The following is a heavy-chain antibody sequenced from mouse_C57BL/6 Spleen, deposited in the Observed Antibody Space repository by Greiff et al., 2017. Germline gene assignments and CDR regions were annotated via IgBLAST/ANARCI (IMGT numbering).Heavy chain of an antibody. CDR3: ARRNWHRYFDV. CDR2: IYPGSGCT. CDR1: GYTFTSYW. J-gene: IGHJ1*03. V-gene: IGHV1-55*01. Sequence: VQLQQPGAGLVKPGASVKMSCKASGYTFTSYWISWVQQRPGQGLEWVGDIYPGSGCTNYHEKLKSQATLTVDHSTSTTYMQLSSLTSEDSAVYYCARRNWHRYFDVWGTGTTVTVSS. D-gene: IGHD4-1*01.